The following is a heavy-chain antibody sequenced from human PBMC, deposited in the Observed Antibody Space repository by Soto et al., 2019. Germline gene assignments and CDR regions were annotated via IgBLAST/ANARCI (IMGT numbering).Heavy chain of an antibody. J-gene: IGHJ6*03. V-gene: IGHV3-9*01. CDR1: GFTFEDYG. D-gene: IGHD3-10*01. CDR2: ITRNSGSI. Sequence: EVQLVESGGGLVQPGRSLRLSCAASGFTFEDYGMHWVRQAPGKGLEWVSGITRNSGSIAYADSVKGRFTTSRDNSKNSLYLQMNSLRHEDTAFYYCAKDAHGSGNSFYYMDVWGKGTAVTVSS. CDR3: AKDAHGSGNSFYYMDV.